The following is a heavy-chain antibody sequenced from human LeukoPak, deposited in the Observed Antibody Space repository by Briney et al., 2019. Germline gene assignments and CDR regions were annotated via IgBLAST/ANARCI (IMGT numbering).Heavy chain of an antibody. D-gene: IGHD3-16*01. V-gene: IGHV3-7*01. CDR3: ATYTHWVAGDV. CDR2: MNQDGSAK. Sequence: GGSLRLSCAASGFTFSDSWMSWVRQAPGKGLEWVANMNQDGSAKGYVDSVEGRFTISRDNARNSLYLQMGSLRPEDTAVYYCATYTHWVAGDVWGQGTTVTVSS. CDR1: GFTFSDSW. J-gene: IGHJ6*02.